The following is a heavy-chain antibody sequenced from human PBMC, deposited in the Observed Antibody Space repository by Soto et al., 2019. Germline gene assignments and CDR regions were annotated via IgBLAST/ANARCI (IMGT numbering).Heavy chain of an antibody. V-gene: IGHV1-69*06. D-gene: IGHD1-26*01. CDR2: IIPIFGTA. J-gene: IGHJ6*02. CDR3: ARSADREGIDLGIYYYYYGMDV. CDR1: GGAFSSYA. Sequence: ASVKVSCKASGGAFSSYAVSWVRQAPGQGLEWMGGIIPIFGTANYAQKFQGRVTITADKSTSTAYMELSSLRSEDTAVYYCARSADREGIDLGIYYYYYGMDVWGQGTTVTVSS.